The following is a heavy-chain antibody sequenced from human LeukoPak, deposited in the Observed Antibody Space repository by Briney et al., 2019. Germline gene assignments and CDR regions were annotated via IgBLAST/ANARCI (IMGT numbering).Heavy chain of an antibody. J-gene: IGHJ4*02. D-gene: IGHD2-15*01. V-gene: IGHV3-48*02. CDR3: ARLWGYCSGGSCYSTPY. CDR2: IGSSGSTI. CDR1: GFTFGRYS. Sequence: PGGSLRLSCAASGFTFGRYSMNWVRQAPGKGLEWVSYIGSSGSTIYYADSVKGRFTISRDNAKNSLYLQMNSLRDEDTAVYYCARLWGYCSGGSCYSTPYWGQGTLVTVSS.